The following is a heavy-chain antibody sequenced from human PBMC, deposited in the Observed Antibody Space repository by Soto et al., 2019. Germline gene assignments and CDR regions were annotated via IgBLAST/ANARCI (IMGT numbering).Heavy chain of an antibody. D-gene: IGHD1-26*01. CDR1: GGSISSYY. J-gene: IGHJ3*02. Sequence: QVQLQESGPGLVKPSETLSLTCTVSGGSISSYYWSWIRQPPGKGLEWIGYIYYSGSTNYNPSLKSRVTISVDTSKNQFSLKLSSVTAADTAVYYCARAEERAFDIWGQGTMVTVSS. V-gene: IGHV4-59*01. CDR2: IYYSGST. CDR3: ARAEERAFDI.